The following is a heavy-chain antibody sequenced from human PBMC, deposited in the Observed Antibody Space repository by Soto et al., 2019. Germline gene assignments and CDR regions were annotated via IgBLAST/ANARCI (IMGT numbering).Heavy chain of an antibody. D-gene: IGHD3-10*01. CDR2: ISGSGSST. J-gene: IGHJ3*02. Sequence: GGSLRLSCAASGFTFSSYAMSWVRQAPGKGLEWVSGISGSGSSTYYADSVKGRFTISRDNSKNTLYLQMNSLRAEDTAVYYCAKTVGTMVRGVITDAFDIWGQGTMVTVSS. V-gene: IGHV3-23*01. CDR1: GFTFSSYA. CDR3: AKTVGTMVRGVITDAFDI.